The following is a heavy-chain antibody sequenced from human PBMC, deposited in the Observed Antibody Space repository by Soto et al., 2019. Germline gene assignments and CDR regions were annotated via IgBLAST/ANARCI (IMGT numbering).Heavy chain of an antibody. CDR2: IIVGSGNT. D-gene: IGHD1-7*01. J-gene: IGHJ6*03. V-gene: IGHV1-58*02. CDR3: AAGSRYNWNYEEGGGFYYMDV. CDR1: GFTFTSSA. Sequence: ASVKVSCKASGFTFTSSAMQWVRQARGQRLEWIGWIIVGSGNTNYAQKFQERVTITRDMSTSTAYMELSSLRSEDTAVYYCAAGSRYNWNYEEGGGFYYMDVWGKGTTVTVSS.